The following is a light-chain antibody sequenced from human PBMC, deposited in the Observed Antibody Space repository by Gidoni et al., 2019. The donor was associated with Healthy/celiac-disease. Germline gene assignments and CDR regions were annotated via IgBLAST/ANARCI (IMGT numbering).Light chain of an antibody. CDR3: QQYNNWPRVT. V-gene: IGKV3-15*01. Sequence: EIVMTQSPATLSVSPGERATLSCRASQSVSSNLAWYQQKPDQAPRLLIYGASTRATGIPARFSGSGSGTVFTLTISSLQSEDFAVYYCQQYNNWPRVTFGGGTKVEIK. CDR1: QSVSSN. CDR2: GAS. J-gene: IGKJ4*01.